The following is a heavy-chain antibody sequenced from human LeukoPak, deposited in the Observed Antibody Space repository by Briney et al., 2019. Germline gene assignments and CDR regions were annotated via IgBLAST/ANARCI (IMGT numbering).Heavy chain of an antibody. CDR2: IKQDGSEK. CDR3: ARTDAGITFGGVIVIGGFDY. J-gene: IGHJ4*02. CDR1: GFTFSSYW. D-gene: IGHD3-16*02. V-gene: IGHV3-7*01. Sequence: GGSLRLSCAASGFTFSSYWMSWVRQAPGKGLEWLANIKQDGSEKYYVDSVKGRFTISRDNAKNSLYLQMNSLRAEDTAVYYCARTDAGITFGGVIVIGGFDYWGQGTLVTVSS.